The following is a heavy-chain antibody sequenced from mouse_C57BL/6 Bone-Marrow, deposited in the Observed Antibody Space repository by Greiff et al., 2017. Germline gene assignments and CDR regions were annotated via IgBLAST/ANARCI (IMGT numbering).Heavy chain of an antibody. J-gene: IGHJ3*01. Sequence: VQLQQSGPGLVAPSPSLSITCTVSGFSLTSYGVSWVRQPPGKGLEWLGAIWGDGSTNYHSALISRLSISKDNSKSQVFLKLNSLQTDDTATDYCAKQDDGAWFAYWGQGTLVTVSA. V-gene: IGHV2-3*01. CDR3: AKQDDGAWFAY. CDR2: IWGDGST. D-gene: IGHD2-12*01. CDR1: GFSLTSYG.